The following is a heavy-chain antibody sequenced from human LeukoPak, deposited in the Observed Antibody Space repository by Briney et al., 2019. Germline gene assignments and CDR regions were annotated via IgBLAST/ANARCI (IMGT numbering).Heavy chain of an antibody. Sequence: PSETLSLTCTVSGGSISGYYWSWIRQPAGEGLGWIGQIYSSGNTNYNPSLKSRVTMSGDTSKNQFSLKLSSVTAADTAVYYCVRGGSKAAATFDYWGQGTLVSVSS. CDR1: GGSISGYY. J-gene: IGHJ4*02. CDR2: IYSSGNT. V-gene: IGHV4-4*07. D-gene: IGHD2-15*01. CDR3: VRGGSKAAATFDY.